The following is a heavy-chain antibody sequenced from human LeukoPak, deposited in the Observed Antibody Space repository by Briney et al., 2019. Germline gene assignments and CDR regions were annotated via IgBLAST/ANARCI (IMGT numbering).Heavy chain of an antibody. CDR2: ISYDGSNK. J-gene: IGHJ4*02. CDR1: GFTFSSYA. V-gene: IGHV3-30*01. D-gene: IGHD6-13*01. Sequence: PGRSLRLSCAASGFTFSSYAMHWVRQAPGKGLEWVAVISYDGSNKYYADSVKGRFTISRDNSKNTLYLQMNSLRAEDTAVYYCARYRVRIAAGEIDYWGQGTLVTVSS. CDR3: ARYRVRIAAGEIDY.